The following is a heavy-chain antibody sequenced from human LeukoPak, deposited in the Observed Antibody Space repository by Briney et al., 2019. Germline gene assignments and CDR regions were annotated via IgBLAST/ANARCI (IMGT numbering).Heavy chain of an antibody. D-gene: IGHD5-18*01. V-gene: IGHV4-30-4*01. CDR3: ARGSADTAMASGDY. Sequence: PSETLSLTCTVSGGSISSGDYYWSWIRQPPGKGLEWIGYIYYSGSTYYNPSLKSRVTISVDTSKNQFSLKLSSVTAADTAVYYCARGSADTAMASGDYWGQETLVTVSS. J-gene: IGHJ4*02. CDR1: GGSISSGDYY. CDR2: IYYSGST.